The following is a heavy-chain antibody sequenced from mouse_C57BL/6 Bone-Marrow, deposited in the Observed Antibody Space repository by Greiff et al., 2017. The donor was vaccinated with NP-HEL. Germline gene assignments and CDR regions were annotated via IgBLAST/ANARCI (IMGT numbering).Heavy chain of an antibody. CDR2: INYDGSST. V-gene: IGHV5-16*01. Sequence: EVQLVESEGGLVQPGSSMKLSCTASGFTFSDYYMAWVRQVPEKGLEWVATINYDGSSTYYLDSLKSRFIISRDNAKNILYLQMSSLKSEDTATYYCARDSYAMDYWGQGTAVTVSS. J-gene: IGHJ4*01. CDR3: ARDSYAMDY. CDR1: GFTFSDYY.